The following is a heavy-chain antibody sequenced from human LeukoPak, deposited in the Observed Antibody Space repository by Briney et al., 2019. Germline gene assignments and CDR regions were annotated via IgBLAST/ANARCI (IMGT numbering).Heavy chain of an antibody. CDR2: IYYSGST. V-gene: IGHV4-59*01. CDR3: ARERGPYDILTGYGMDV. D-gene: IGHD3-9*01. J-gene: IGHJ6*04. CDR1: GASISSYC. Sequence: SESLYLSCTVSGASISSYCWSWIRQPPGKGLEWIGYIYYSGSTNYNPSLKSRVTISVDTSKNQFSLKLSSVTAADTAVYYCARERGPYDILTGYGMDVWGKGTTVTVSS.